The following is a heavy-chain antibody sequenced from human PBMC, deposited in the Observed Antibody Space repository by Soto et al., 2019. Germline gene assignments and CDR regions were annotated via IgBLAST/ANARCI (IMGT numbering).Heavy chain of an antibody. CDR3: ARDKDRLQLGGNYYYAMDV. D-gene: IGHD5-12*01. J-gene: IGHJ6*02. CDR2: IIPIFPTP. Sequence: QVQLVQSGAEVKKPGSSVTFSCKASGGTFGSSAISWVRQAPGQGLEWMGGIIPIFPTPDYAQKFQGRVTITADEATSTAXXXXXXLRSXXTXVXYCARDKDRLQLGGNYYYAMDVWGQGTTVTVSS. CDR1: GGTFGSSA. V-gene: IGHV1-69*12.